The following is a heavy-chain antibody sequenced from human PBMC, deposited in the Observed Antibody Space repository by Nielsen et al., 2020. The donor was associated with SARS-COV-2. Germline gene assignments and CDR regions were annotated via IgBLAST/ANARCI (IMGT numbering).Heavy chain of an antibody. CDR3: ARDRIYGSGSYDFDY. Sequence: ASVKVSCKASGYTFTSYGISWVRQAPGQGLEWMGWISAYNGNTNYAQKLQGRVTMTTDTSTSTAYMELSRLRSDDTAVYYCARDRIYGSGSYDFDYWGQGTLVTVSS. J-gene: IGHJ4*02. CDR2: ISAYNGNT. D-gene: IGHD3-10*01. CDR1: GYTFTSYG. V-gene: IGHV1-18*04.